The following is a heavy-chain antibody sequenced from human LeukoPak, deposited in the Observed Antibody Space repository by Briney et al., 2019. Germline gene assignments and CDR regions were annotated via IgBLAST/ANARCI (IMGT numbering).Heavy chain of an antibody. J-gene: IGHJ4*02. CDR3: PKGRDAYSVYDY. CDR2: ISGSGGSA. D-gene: IGHD5-24*01. CDR1: GLTFSSYA. V-gene: IGHV3-23*01. Sequence: GGSLRLSCAAPGLTFSSYAMSRLRQAPGKGLEWVSAISGSGGSAYYADSVKGRFTISRDNSKNTLYLQMNSLRAEDTAVYYCPKGRDAYSVYDYWGQGTLVTVSS.